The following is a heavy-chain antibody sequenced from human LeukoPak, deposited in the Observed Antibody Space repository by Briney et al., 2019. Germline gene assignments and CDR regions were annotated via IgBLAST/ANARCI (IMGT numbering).Heavy chain of an antibody. Sequence: SETLSLTCTVSGGSISSYYWSWIRQPPGKGLEWIGYIYYSGSTNYNPSLKSRVTISVDTSKNQFSLKLSSVTAADTAAYYCARDRGGADFDYWGQGTLVTVSS. CDR2: IYYSGST. CDR1: GGSISSYY. J-gene: IGHJ4*02. V-gene: IGHV4-59*01. CDR3: ARDRGGADFDY. D-gene: IGHD3-16*01.